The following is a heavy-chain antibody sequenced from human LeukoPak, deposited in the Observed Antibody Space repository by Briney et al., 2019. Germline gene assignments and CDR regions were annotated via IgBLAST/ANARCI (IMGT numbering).Heavy chain of an antibody. Sequence: SETLSLTCTVSGGSISSGSYYWSWIRQPAGKGLEWIGRIYTSGSNNYNPSLKSRVTISVDTPKNQFSLKLISVTAADTAVYYCARDGSSGYYLYFDYWGQGTLVTVSS. J-gene: IGHJ4*02. V-gene: IGHV4-61*02. CDR1: GGSISSGSYY. D-gene: IGHD3-22*01. CDR2: IYTSGSN. CDR3: ARDGSSGYYLYFDY.